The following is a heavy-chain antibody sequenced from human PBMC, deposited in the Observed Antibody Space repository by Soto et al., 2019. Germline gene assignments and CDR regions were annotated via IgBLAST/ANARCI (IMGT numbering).Heavy chain of an antibody. Sequence: EVQLVESGGGLVQPGGSLRLSCAASGFTFSNAWMSWVRQAPGKGLEWVGRIKRITDGGTTDYAAPVKGRFTISRDDSKNTLYLQMNSLKTEDTAVYYCTATAMDSSFDYWGQGTLVTVSS. D-gene: IGHD5-18*01. J-gene: IGHJ4*02. CDR3: TATAMDSSFDY. CDR1: GFTFSNAW. CDR2: IKRITDGGTT. V-gene: IGHV3-15*01.